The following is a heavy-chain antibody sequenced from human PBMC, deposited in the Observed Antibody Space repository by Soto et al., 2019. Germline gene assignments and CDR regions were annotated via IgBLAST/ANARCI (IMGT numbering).Heavy chain of an antibody. CDR1: GFTFSYYS. J-gene: IGHJ4*02. CDR2: ISSSSSYI. D-gene: IGHD3-9*01. Sequence: GGSLRLACAASGFTFSYYSMNWVRQAPGKGLEWVSSISSSSSYISYADSVKGRFTISRDNAKNSLYLQMNSLRVEDTAVYYCSRDDSDWFVNWGRGTLVTVSS. CDR3: SRDDSDWFVN. V-gene: IGHV3-21*04.